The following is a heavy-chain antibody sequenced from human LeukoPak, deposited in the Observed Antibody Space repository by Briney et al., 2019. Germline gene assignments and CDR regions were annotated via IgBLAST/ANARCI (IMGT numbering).Heavy chain of an antibody. CDR2: ISSSSSTI. CDR3: ASRRLRLGELSLYFDY. CDR1: GFTFSSFG. Sequence: GGSLRLSCAASGFTFSSFGMNWVRQAPGKGLEWVSYISSSSSTIYYADSVKGRFTISRDNAKNSLYLQMNSLRAEDTAVYYRASRRLRLGELSLYFDYWGQGTLVTVSS. J-gene: IGHJ4*02. D-gene: IGHD3-16*02. V-gene: IGHV3-48*04.